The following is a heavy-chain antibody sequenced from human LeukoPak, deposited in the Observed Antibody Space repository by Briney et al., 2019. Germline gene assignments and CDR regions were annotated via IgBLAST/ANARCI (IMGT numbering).Heavy chain of an antibody. CDR2: ISYDGSNK. Sequence: GGSLRLSCAASGFTFSSYAMHWVRQAPGKGLEWVAVISYDGSNKYYADSVKGRFTISRDNSKNTLYLQMNSLRAEDTAVYYCAKDGSVTLRYYFDYWGQGTLVTVSS. CDR1: GFTFSSYA. J-gene: IGHJ4*02. D-gene: IGHD4-17*01. CDR3: AKDGSVTLRYYFDY. V-gene: IGHV3-30*04.